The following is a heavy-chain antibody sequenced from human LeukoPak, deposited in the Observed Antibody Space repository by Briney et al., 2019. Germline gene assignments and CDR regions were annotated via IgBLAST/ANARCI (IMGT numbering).Heavy chain of an antibody. CDR2: IYTSGST. Sequence: SETLSLTCTVSGGSISSYYWSWIRQPAGKGLEWIGRIYTSGSTNYNPSLKSRVTMSVDTSKNQFSLKLSSVTAADTAVYYCARITSGSSSSRYYYYGMDVWGQGTTVTVSS. V-gene: IGHV4-4*07. J-gene: IGHJ6*02. CDR1: GGSISSYY. CDR3: ARITSGSSSSRYYYYGMDV. D-gene: IGHD6-6*01.